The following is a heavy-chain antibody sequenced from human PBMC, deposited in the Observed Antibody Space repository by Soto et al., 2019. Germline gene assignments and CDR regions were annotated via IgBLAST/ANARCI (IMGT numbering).Heavy chain of an antibody. CDR2: IYWDDDK. Sequence: QITLKESGPTLVKPTQTLTLTCTFSGFSLSTSGVGVGWIRQPPGKALEWLALIYWDDDKRYSPSLKSRLTITKDTSKNQVVLTMTNMDPVDTATYYCAHRVVNYYYDSSGYYQIGEYYFDYWGQGTLVTVSS. CDR3: AHRVVNYYYDSSGYYQIGEYYFDY. CDR1: GFSLSTSGVG. D-gene: IGHD3-22*01. J-gene: IGHJ4*02. V-gene: IGHV2-5*02.